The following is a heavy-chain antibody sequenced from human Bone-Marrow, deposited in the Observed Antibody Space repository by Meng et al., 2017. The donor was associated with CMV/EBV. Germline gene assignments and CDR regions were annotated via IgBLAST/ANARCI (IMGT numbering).Heavy chain of an antibody. CDR2: IKEDGSGQ. D-gene: IGHD2-21*01. CDR3: VRYANSQYGMDV. Sequence: GGSLRLSCAASGSTFRSYWMSWVRQAPGKGLEWVANIKEDGSGQWYVDSVKGRFTISRDNAKKSVYLQMNSLRAEDTAVYYCVRYANSQYGMDVWGQGTTVTVSS. CDR1: GSTFRSYW. J-gene: IGHJ6*02. V-gene: IGHV3-7*01.